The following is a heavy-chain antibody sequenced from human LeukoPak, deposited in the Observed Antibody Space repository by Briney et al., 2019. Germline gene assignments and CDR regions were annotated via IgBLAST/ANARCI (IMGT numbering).Heavy chain of an antibody. CDR2: IYYSGST. J-gene: IGHJ4*02. CDR1: GGSISSSDYY. CDR3: ARGDQQLVYFDY. V-gene: IGHV4-30-4*01. D-gene: IGHD6-13*01. Sequence: SETLSLTCTVSGGSISSSDYYWSWIRQPPGKGLEWIGYIYYSGSTYYNPSLKSRVTISVDTSKIQFSLKLRSVTAADTAVYYCARGDQQLVYFDYWGQGTLVTVSS.